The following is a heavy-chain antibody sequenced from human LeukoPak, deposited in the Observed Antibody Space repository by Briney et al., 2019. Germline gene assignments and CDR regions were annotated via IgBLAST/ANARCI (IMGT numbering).Heavy chain of an antibody. D-gene: IGHD1-1*01. CDR3: AREGTAGTNLNWFDP. V-gene: IGHV4-59*01. J-gene: IGHJ5*02. CDR1: GGSNSKLY. Sequence: KASETLSLTCTVSGGSNSKLYWGWDREPPGEGMEGGRYISYSGSTNFNPSLKSRVTISVDTSKNQFSLKLSSVTAADTAVYYCAREGTAGTNLNWFDPWGQGTLVTVSS. CDR2: ISYSGST.